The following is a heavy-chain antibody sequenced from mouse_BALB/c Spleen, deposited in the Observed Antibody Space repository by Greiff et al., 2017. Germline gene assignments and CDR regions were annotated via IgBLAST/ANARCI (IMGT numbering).Heavy chain of an antibody. D-gene: IGHD2-14*01. CDR1: GFSLTGYG. Sequence: VMLVESGPGLVAPSQSLSITCTVSGFSLTGYGVNWVRQPPGKGLEWLGMIWGDGSTDYNSALKSRLSISKDNSKSQVFLKMNSLQTDDTARYYCARVNRPYYYAMDYWGQGTSVTVSS. CDR3: ARVNRPYYYAMDY. CDR2: IWGDGST. V-gene: IGHV2-6-7*01. J-gene: IGHJ4*01.